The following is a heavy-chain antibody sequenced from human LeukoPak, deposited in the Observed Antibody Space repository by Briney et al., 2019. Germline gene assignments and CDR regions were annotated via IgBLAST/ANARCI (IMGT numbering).Heavy chain of an antibody. CDR1: GGSISSGGYY. CDR3: ARGRYYNVFFDY. CDR2: IYYSGST. D-gene: IGHD3-10*01. J-gene: IGHJ4*02. V-gene: IGHV4-31*03. Sequence: SQTPSPTCTVSGGSISSGGYYWSWIRQHPGKGLEWIGYIYYSGSTYYNPSLKSRVTISVDTSKNQFSLKLSSVTAADTAVYYCARGRYYNVFFDYWGQGTLVTVSS.